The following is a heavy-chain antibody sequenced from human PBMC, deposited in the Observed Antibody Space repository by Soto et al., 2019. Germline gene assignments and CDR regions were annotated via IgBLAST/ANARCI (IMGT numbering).Heavy chain of an antibody. J-gene: IGHJ4*02. V-gene: IGHV3-21*01. CDR1: GFTFSSYS. Sequence: GGSLRLSCAASGFTFSSYSMNWVRQAPGKGLEWVSSISSSSSYIYYADSVKGRFTISRDNAKNSLYLQMNSLRAEDTAVYYCAREFNRYSSGQRGPFDYWGQGTLVTVSS. CDR3: AREFNRYSSGQRGPFDY. CDR2: ISSSSSYI. D-gene: IGHD6-19*01.